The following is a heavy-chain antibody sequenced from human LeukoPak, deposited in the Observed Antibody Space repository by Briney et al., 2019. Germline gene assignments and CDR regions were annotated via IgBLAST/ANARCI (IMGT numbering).Heavy chain of an antibody. Sequence: GGSLRLSCAASGFTFSSYEMNWVRQAPGKGLEWVSYISSSGSTIYYADSVKGRFTISRDNAKNSLYLQMNSLSAEDTAVYYCARGGSYYSTMYYFDYWGQGTLVTVSS. CDR3: ARGGSYYSTMYYFDY. V-gene: IGHV3-48*03. CDR1: GFTFSSYE. D-gene: IGHD2/OR15-2a*01. CDR2: ISSSGSTI. J-gene: IGHJ4*02.